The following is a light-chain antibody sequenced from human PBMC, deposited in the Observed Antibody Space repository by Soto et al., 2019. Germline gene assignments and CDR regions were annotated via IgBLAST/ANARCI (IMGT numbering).Light chain of an antibody. V-gene: IGKV1-39*01. CDR2: AAS. CDR1: QRISNY. J-gene: IGKJ1*01. CDR3: QQSYSTPRT. Sequence: DFQMTQSPSSFSASTGDRVTITCRASQRISNYLNWYQQKPGKAPKLLIYAASTLQSGVPSRFSGSGSGTAFTLTISSLQPEDFATYYCQQSYSTPRTFGQGTKVDIK.